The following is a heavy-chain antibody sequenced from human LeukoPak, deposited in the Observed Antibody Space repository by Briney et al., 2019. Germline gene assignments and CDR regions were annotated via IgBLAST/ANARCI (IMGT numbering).Heavy chain of an antibody. CDR2: IYYSGST. V-gene: IGHV4-59*08. J-gene: IGHJ5*02. Sequence: SETLSLTCTVSGGSISSYYWSWIRQPPGKGLEWIGYIYYSGSTYYNPSLRSRVTISVDTSKNQFSLKLRSVTAADTAMYYCARAYSSSWYYNWFDPWGQGTLVTVSS. CDR1: GGSISSYY. CDR3: ARAYSSSWYYNWFDP. D-gene: IGHD6-13*01.